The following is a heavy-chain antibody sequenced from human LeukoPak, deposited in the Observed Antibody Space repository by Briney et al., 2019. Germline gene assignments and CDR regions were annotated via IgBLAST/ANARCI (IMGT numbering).Heavy chain of an antibody. V-gene: IGHV4-34*01. CDR2: INHSGST. Sequence: SETLSLTCAVYGGSFSGYYWSWIRQPPGEGLEWIGEINHSGSTNYNPSLKSRVTISVDTSNNQFSLKLSSVTAADTAVYYCASPYCSGGSCYGRKFDYWGQGTLVTVSS. J-gene: IGHJ4*02. CDR3: ASPYCSGGSCYGRKFDY. D-gene: IGHD2-15*01. CDR1: GGSFSGYY.